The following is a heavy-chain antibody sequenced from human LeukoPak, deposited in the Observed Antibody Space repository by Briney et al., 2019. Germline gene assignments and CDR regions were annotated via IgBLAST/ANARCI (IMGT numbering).Heavy chain of an antibody. CDR3: ARLHASRAEEFDP. D-gene: IGHD3-16*01. CDR2: IYSSGSA. J-gene: IGHJ5*02. V-gene: IGHV4-59*03. CDR1: GGSISGYY. Sequence: PSETLSLTCTVSGGSISGYYWSWIRQPPGKVLEWIGYIYSSGSASYNPSLISRVTILVDTSKNQFSLTLASVTAADTAVYYCARLHASRAEEFDPWGQGTLVTVSS.